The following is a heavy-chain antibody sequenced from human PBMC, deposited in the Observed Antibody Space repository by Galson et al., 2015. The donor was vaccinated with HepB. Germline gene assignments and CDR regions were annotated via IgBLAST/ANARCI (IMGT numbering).Heavy chain of an antibody. V-gene: IGHV1-2*04. D-gene: IGHD4-23*01. CDR2: INPNSGGT. Sequence: SVKVSCKASGYTFTGYYMHWVRQAPGQGLEWMGWINPNSGGTNYAQKFQGWVTMTRDTSISTAYMELSRLRSDDTAVYYCARDPYGGNSDYYFDYWSQGTLVTVSS. CDR1: GYTFTGYY. CDR3: ARDPYGGNSDYYFDY. J-gene: IGHJ4*02.